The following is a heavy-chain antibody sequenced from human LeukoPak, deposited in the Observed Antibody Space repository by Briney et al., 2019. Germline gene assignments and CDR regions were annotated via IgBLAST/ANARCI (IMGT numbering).Heavy chain of an antibody. J-gene: IGHJ4*02. CDR2: LHPGTANT. V-gene: IGHV1-8*01. D-gene: IGHD2-15*01. Sequence: GASVKLSCKASGSTFSHNDVNWVRQATGQGLEWMGWLHPGTANTGYAPRFQRRLAMTADTSINTAYMELSGLTSDDTAVYYCARGRAAADWGQGTLVTVSS. CDR3: ARGRAAAD. CDR1: GSTFSHND.